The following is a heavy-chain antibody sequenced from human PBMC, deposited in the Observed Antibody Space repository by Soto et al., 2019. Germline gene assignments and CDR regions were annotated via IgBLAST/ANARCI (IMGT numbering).Heavy chain of an antibody. D-gene: IGHD3-3*01. CDR3: ASSTIFGQAYYYYYMDV. J-gene: IGHJ6*03. V-gene: IGHV3-66*01. CDR1: GFTVSSNY. Sequence: GGSLRLSCAASGFTVSSNYMSWVRQAPGKGLEWVSVIYSGGSTYSADYVKGRFTISRDNSKNTLYLQMNSLRAEDTAVYYCASSTIFGQAYYYYYMDVWGKGTTVTVSS. CDR2: IYSGGST.